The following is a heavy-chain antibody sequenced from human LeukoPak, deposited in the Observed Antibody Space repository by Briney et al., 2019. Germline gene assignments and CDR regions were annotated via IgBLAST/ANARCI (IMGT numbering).Heavy chain of an antibody. CDR2: ISSSSSYI. V-gene: IGHV3-21*01. J-gene: IGHJ6*02. CDR3: ARDPGPLWFGELLYVYYGMDV. Sequence: GGSLRLSCAASGFTFSSYSMNWVRQAPGKGLEWVSSISSSSSYIYYADSVKGRLTISRDNAKNSLYLQMNSLRAEDTAVYYCARDPGPLWFGELLYVYYGMDVWGQGTTVTVSS. CDR1: GFTFSSYS. D-gene: IGHD3-10*01.